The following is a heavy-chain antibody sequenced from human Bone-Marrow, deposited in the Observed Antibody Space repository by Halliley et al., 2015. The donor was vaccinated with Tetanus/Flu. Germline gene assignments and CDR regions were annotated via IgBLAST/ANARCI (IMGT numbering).Heavy chain of an antibody. CDR3: ARDGGYSSSSNYYYYAMDV. D-gene: IGHD6-6*01. CDR2: PRGGSP. Sequence: PRGGSPPSAQGFQGRVTMTRDTSTGTVYMELSSLTSEDTAVYYCARDGGYSSSSNYYYYAMDVWGQGTTVTVSS. J-gene: IGHJ6*02. V-gene: IGHV1-46*01.